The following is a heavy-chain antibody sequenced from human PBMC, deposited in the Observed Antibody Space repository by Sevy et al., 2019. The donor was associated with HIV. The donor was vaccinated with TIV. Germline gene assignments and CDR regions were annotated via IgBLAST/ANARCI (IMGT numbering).Heavy chain of an antibody. V-gene: IGHV3-23*01. CDR3: AKPIRNFRSDWFDT. D-gene: IGHD1-7*01. Sequence: GGSLRLSCTVTEFTSRAFAMSWVRQTPEKGLEWVSSISGSGGLTHYADFVKGRFTISRDKSQGTVYLQMNSLAVDDTAVYYCAKPIRNFRSDWFDTWGQGTLVTVSS. CDR2: ISGSGGLT. J-gene: IGHJ5*02. CDR1: EFTSRAFA.